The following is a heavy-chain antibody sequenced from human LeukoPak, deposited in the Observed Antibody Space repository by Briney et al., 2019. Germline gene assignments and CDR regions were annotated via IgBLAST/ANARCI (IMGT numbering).Heavy chain of an antibody. J-gene: IGHJ5*02. CDR2: IYYSGTT. D-gene: IGHD3-22*01. V-gene: IGHV4-39*01. Sequence: SETLSLTCSVSGGSINTNNYYWGWIRQPPGKGLEWIGTIYYSGTTFYNPSLQSRVTLSVDTSKNLFSLKLSSVTAADTAVYYCARHRYYYDSSGYYYQPWGQGTLVTVSS. CDR1: GGSINTNNYY. CDR3: ARHRYYYDSSGYYYQP.